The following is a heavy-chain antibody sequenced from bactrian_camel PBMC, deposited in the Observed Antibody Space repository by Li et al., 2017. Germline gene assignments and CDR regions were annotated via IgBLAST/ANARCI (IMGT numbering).Heavy chain of an antibody. CDR2: ITGDGKT. V-gene: IGHV3S63*01. J-gene: IGHJ6*01. Sequence: HVQLVESGGGSVQTGGSLRLSCKPSFFILDDFEMMWYRQTPGNECELVSSITGDGKTYYIDAVKGRFTISRDNAKNIIYLQMNSLKPEDTAMYYCAADLRLGGMWYSDRDFGYWGRGTQVTVSS. CDR1: FFILDDFE. D-gene: IGHD6*01. CDR3: AADLRLGGMWYSDRDFGY.